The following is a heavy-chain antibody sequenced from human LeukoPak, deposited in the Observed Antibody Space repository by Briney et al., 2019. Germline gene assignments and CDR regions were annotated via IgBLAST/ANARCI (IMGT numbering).Heavy chain of an antibody. V-gene: IGHV1-8*02. D-gene: IGHD5-18*01. CDR1: GYTSTTYN. CDR2: MNPNSGNT. J-gene: IGHJ4*02. CDR3: ARGLGRTAMVTRGGVRFDY. Sequence: GASVKVSCKASGYTSTTYNINWVRQATGQGLEWMGWMNPNSGNTGYAQKFQGRVAMTRNTSITTAYMELSSLRSEDTAVYYCARGLGRTAMVTRGGVRFDYWGQGTLVTVSP.